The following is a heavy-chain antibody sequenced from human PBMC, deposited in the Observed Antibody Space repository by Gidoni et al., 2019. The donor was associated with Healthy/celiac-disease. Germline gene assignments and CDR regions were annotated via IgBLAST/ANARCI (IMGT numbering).Heavy chain of an antibody. CDR2: IYTSGST. J-gene: IGHJ3*02. V-gene: IGHV4-4*07. CDR3: ARLWFGESDAFDI. D-gene: IGHD3-10*01. Sequence: QVQLQESGPGRVKPSETLSLTYWSWIRQPAGKGLEWIGRIYTSGSTNYNPSLKRRVTMSVDTSKNQFSLKLSSVTAADTAVYYCARLWFGESDAFDIWGQGTMVTVSS.